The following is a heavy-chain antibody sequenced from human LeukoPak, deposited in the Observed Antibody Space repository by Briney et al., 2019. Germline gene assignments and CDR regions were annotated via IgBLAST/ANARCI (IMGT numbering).Heavy chain of an antibody. D-gene: IGHD6-13*01. CDR1: GDSISNSNYY. Sequence: SETLSLTCNVSGDSISNSNYYWGWVRQPPGKGLEWIGSIYYSGNTYYNPSLQSRVTLSVDTSKDQFSLKLSSVTAADTAVYYCARRIARAGDYWGQGTLVTVSS. CDR2: IYYSGNT. J-gene: IGHJ4*02. V-gene: IGHV4-39*01. CDR3: ARRIARAGDY.